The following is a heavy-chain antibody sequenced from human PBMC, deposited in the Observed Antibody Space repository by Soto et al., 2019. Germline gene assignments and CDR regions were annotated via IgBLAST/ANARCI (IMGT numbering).Heavy chain of an antibody. Sequence: QVQLQESGPGLVKPSETLSLTCTVSGGSISSDYWSWIRQPPGKGLEWIGCINYSGSTNYNPSLKSRVTISVDTISVDTSKKQFSLKLTSVTAADTAVYYCGGGASWWDYWGQGTLVTVSS. CDR1: GGSISSDY. CDR3: GGGASWWDY. D-gene: IGHD6-13*01. J-gene: IGHJ4*02. CDR2: INYSGST. V-gene: IGHV4-59*01.